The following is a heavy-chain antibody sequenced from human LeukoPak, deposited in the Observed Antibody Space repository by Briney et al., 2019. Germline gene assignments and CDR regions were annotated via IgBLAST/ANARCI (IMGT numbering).Heavy chain of an antibody. CDR2: ISGSGGST. J-gene: IGHJ4*02. V-gene: IGHV3-23*01. CDR3: AKNSGTVTISGEFDY. Sequence: PGGSLRLSCAASGFTFSSSAMTWVRQAPGKGLEWVSTISGSGGSTYYVDSVKGRFTISRDNSKNTLYLQMNSLRAEDTAVYYCAKNSGTVTISGEFDYWGQGTLVAVSS. CDR1: GFTFSSSA. D-gene: IGHD4-17*01.